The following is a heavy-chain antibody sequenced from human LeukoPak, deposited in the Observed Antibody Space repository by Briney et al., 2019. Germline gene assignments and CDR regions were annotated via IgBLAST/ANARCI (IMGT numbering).Heavy chain of an antibody. D-gene: IGHD6-13*01. J-gene: IGHJ4*02. CDR1: GGSFSGYY. Sequence: SETLSLTCAVYGGSFSGYYWSWIRQPPGEGMEWIGEINHSGSTNYNPSLKSRVTISVDTSKNQFSLKLSSVTATDTAVYYCARDRIAAAGGFDYWGQGTLVTVSS. CDR2: INHSGST. V-gene: IGHV4-34*01. CDR3: ARDRIAAAGGFDY.